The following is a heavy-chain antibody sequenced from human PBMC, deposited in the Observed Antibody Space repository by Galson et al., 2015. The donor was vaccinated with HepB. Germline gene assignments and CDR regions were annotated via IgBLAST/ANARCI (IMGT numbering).Heavy chain of an antibody. D-gene: IGHD3-22*01. CDR2: ISYDGSNK. V-gene: IGHV3-30-3*01. J-gene: IGHJ4*02. Sequence: SLRLSCAASGFTFSSYAMHWVRQAPGKGLEWVAVISYDGSNKYYADSVKGRFTISRDNSKNTLYLQMNSLRAEDTAVYYCAREPGDGSGYFGFDYWGQGTLVTVSS. CDR1: GFTFSSYA. CDR3: AREPGDGSGYFGFDY.